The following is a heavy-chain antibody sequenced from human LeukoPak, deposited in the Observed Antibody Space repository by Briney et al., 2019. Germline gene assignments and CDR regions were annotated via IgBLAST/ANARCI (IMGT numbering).Heavy chain of an antibody. CDR1: GFTFSSSW. Sequence: PGGSLRLSCAASGFTFSSSWMAWVRQAPGKGLEWVANIKHDGNEKYYVDSVKGRFTISRDNAKNSLYLEMNSLRADDTAVYYCAGMDHFDCWGQGTLVTVSS. D-gene: IGHD1-14*01. CDR2: IKHDGNEK. CDR3: AGMDHFDC. J-gene: IGHJ4*02. V-gene: IGHV3-7*01.